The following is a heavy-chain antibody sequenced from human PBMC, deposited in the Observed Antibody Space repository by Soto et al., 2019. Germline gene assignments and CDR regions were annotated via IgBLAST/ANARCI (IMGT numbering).Heavy chain of an antibody. D-gene: IGHD2-15*01. J-gene: IGHJ4*02. V-gene: IGHV2-5*01. Sequence: SGPTLLNPTQTLTLICTFSGFSLSTSGVGVGLIRQPPGKALVSLALIYWYADKRYSPSLKSRLTITKDLYINQVVLTMTNMDPVDTATYYCAHKGGYCSGGSCPYYFDYWGQGTLVTVAS. CDR1: GFSLSTSGVG. CDR2: IYWYADK. CDR3: AHKGGYCSGGSCPYYFDY.